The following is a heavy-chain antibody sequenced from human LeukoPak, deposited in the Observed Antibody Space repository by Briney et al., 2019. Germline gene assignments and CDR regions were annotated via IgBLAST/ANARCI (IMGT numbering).Heavy chain of an antibody. V-gene: IGHV4-59*12. D-gene: IGHD3-3*01. J-gene: IGHJ4*02. CDR2: IYYSGST. Sequence: SETLSLTCTVSGGSISSYYWSWIRQPPGKGLEWIGYIYYSGSTNYNPSLKSRVTISVDTSKNQFSLKLSSVTAADTAVYYCARAYDFWRGLIDYWGQGTLVTVSS. CDR3: ARAYDFWRGLIDY. CDR1: GGSISSYY.